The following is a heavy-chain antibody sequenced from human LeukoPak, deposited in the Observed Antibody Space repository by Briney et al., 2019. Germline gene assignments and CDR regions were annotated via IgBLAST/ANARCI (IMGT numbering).Heavy chain of an antibody. D-gene: IGHD6-6*01. CDR3: ARGRGSSYDY. Sequence: GRSLRLSCAASGFTFSSYGMHWVRQAPGKGLEWVAVIWYDGSNKYYADSVKGRFTISRDNSKNPLYLQMNSLRAEDTAVYYCARGRGSSYDYWGQGTLVTVSS. V-gene: IGHV3-33*01. CDR2: IWYDGSNK. J-gene: IGHJ4*02. CDR1: GFTFSSYG.